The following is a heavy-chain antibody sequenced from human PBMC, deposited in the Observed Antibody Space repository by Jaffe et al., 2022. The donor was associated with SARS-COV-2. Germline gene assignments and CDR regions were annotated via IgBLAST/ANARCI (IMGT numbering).Heavy chain of an antibody. J-gene: IGHJ4*02. CDR3: AKLPTESWLQLVSFDY. CDR2: ISGSGGST. Sequence: EVQLLESGGGLVQPGGSLRLSCAASGFTFSSYAMSWVRQAPGKGLEWVSAISGSGGSTYYADSVKGRFTISRDNSKNTLYLQMNSLRAEDTAVYYCAKLPTESWLQLVSFDYWGQGTLVTVSS. CDR1: GFTFSSYA. V-gene: IGHV3-23*01. D-gene: IGHD5-12*01.